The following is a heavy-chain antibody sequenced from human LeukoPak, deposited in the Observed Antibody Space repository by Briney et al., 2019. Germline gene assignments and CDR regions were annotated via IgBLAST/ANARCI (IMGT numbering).Heavy chain of an antibody. CDR2: ISSSSSTI. V-gene: IGHV3-48*04. Sequence: GGSLRLSCSAYRFTFSSYSMNWVRQAPGKGLEWFSYISSSSSTIYYADSVKGRFTISRDNAKNSLYLQMNSLRAEDTAVYYCARDLGGDSAPYYFDYWGQRTLVTVSS. D-gene: IGHD2-21*02. J-gene: IGHJ4*02. CDR1: RFTFSSYS. CDR3: ARDLGGDSAPYYFDY.